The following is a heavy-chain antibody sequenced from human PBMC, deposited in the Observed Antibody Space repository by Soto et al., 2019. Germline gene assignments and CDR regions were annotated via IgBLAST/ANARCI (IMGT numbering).Heavy chain of an antibody. V-gene: IGHV4-38-2*01. CDR2: IYHSGST. CDR3: AGAYGVANLNTVFDY. Sequence: PSETLSLTCAVSGYSISSGYYWGWIRQPPGKGLVWIGSIYHSGSTYYYPSLKSRVTISVDTSKNQFSLKLSSVTAADTAAYYCAGAYGVANLNTVFDYWGQRTLVTGS. J-gene: IGHJ4*02. CDR1: GYSISSGYY. D-gene: IGHD3-3*01.